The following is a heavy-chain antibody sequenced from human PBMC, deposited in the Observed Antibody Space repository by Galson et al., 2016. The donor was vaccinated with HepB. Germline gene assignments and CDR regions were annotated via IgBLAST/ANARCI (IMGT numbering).Heavy chain of an antibody. D-gene: IGHD2-8*01. Sequence: SVKVSCKASGGTFSNSTFSWVRQAPGQGLEWMGGIIPIFGTTKYAQNFQGRVTITADDFTSTVYMDLSSLRSEDTALYYCASGLGYCTLVACPIIYYFDSWGQGTLVTVSS. CDR3: ASGLGYCTLVACPIIYYFDS. CDR1: GGTFSNST. J-gene: IGHJ4*02. CDR2: IIPIFGTT. V-gene: IGHV1-69*13.